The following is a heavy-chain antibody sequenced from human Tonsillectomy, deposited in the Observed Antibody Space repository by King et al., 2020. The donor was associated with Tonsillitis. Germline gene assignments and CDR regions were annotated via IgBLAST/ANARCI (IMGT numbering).Heavy chain of an antibody. CDR1: GFTFNDYY. D-gene: IGHD3-3*01. V-gene: IGHV3-11*05. J-gene: IGHJ5*02. Sequence: VQLVESGGGLVKPGGSLRLSCVASGFTFNDYYMSWIRQAPGKGLEWVSYISSSSSYKKYADSVKGRITISRDNAKNSLYLQMNSLRAEDTALYYCARDLGARYEANWFDPWGQGTLVTVSS. CDR3: ARDLGARYEANWFDP. CDR2: ISSSSSYK.